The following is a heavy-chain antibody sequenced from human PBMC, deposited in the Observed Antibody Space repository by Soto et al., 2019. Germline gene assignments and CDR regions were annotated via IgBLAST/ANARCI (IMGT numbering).Heavy chain of an antibody. V-gene: IGHV3-7*01. CDR2: IKQDGSEK. Sequence: LRLSCAASGFTFSSYCMSWVRQSPGKGLECVANIKQDGSEKYYVDSVKGRFTISRDNAKNSLYLQMNSLRAEDTAVYYCAREPKDIVVVPAWPGSYGMDVWGQGTTVTVSS. CDR1: GFTFSSYC. D-gene: IGHD2-2*01. CDR3: AREPKDIVVVPAWPGSYGMDV. J-gene: IGHJ6*02.